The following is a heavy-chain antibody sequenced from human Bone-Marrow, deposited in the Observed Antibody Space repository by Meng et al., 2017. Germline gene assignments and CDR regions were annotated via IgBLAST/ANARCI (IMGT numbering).Heavy chain of an antibody. CDR3: ARVPLRCRGGSCYYFDY. J-gene: IGHJ4*01. D-gene: IGHD2-15*01. V-gene: IGHV1-69*13. CDR1: GGTFSSYA. CDR2: IIPIFGTA. Sequence: SVKVSCKASGGTFSSYAISWVRQAPGQGLEWMGGIIPIFGTANYAQKFQGRVTITADESTSTAYMELSSLRSEDTAVYYCARVPLRCRGGSCYYFDYWGHGTLVTVSS.